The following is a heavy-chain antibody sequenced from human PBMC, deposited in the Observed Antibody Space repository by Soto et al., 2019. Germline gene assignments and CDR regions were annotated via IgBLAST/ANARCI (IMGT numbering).Heavy chain of an antibody. V-gene: IGHV4-31*03. CDR3: ARGSSSWYEYYYYGMDV. CDR1: GGSISSGGYY. Sequence: QVQLQESGPGLVKPSQTLSLTCTVSGGSISSGGYYWSWIRQHPGKGLEWIGYIYYSGSTYYNPSLKSRVTISVDTSKNQFSLKLSSVTAADTAVYYCARGSSSWYEYYYYGMDVWGQGTTVTVSS. D-gene: IGHD6-13*01. CDR2: IYYSGST. J-gene: IGHJ6*02.